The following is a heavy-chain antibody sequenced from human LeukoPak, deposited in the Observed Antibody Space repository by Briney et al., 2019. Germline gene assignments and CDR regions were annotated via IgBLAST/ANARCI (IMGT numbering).Heavy chain of an antibody. J-gene: IGHJ4*02. Sequence: PSETLSLTCAVYGGSFNDYSWTWIRQSPGKGLEWIGQINHSGSTNYNPSLKSRVTILIDTSKKQFSLKLSSVTAADTAIYYCARGAPGYWGQGTLVTVSS. CDR1: GGSFNDYS. CDR2: INHSGST. V-gene: IGHV4-34*01. CDR3: ARGAPGY.